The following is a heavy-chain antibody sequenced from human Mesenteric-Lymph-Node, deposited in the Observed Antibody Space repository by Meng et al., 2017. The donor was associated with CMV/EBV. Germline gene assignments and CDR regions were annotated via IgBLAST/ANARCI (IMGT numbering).Heavy chain of an antibody. D-gene: IGHD5-12*01. J-gene: IGHJ3*02. CDR2: VNPDSANT. CDR3: ARGATNGGAFDI. V-gene: IGHV1-8*03. Sequence: ASVKVSCKTSGYTFSIYDINWVRQAAGQGLEWMGWVNPDSANTGYAQKFQGRVTIFRNTSTSTAYIELSSLRSEDTAVYYCARGATNGGAFDIWGQGTMVTVSS. CDR1: GYTFSIYD.